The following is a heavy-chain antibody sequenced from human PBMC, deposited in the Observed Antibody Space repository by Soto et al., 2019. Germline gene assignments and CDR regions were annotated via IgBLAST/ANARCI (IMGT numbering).Heavy chain of an antibody. CDR1: GFSLTTSGVG. CDR2: IYWDDDK. D-gene: IGHD3-3*01. V-gene: IGHV2-5*02. CDR3: AHRILRTVFGLVTPTAIYFDC. J-gene: IGHJ4*02. Sequence: QITLNESGPTVVKPAETLTLTCTFSGFSLTTSGVGVGWIRQSPGKAPEWLALIYWDDDKRYSASLKTRLTITKDTSKNQVVLTMASVDPADTATYYCAHRILRTVFGLVTPTAIYFDCWGQGTPVVVSS.